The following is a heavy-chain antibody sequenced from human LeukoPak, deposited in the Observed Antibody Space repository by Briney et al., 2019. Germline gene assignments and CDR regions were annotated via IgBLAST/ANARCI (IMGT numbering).Heavy chain of an antibody. Sequence: ASVSVSFKASGYTFTVYYMHWVRQAPGQGGEWVGWINPKSGGTNYAQKFQGRVTMTSDTSISTAYMELSRLRSDAPAVYYCPRDRFLEWLFSPLAYWGQGTLLTVSS. J-gene: IGHJ4*02. D-gene: IGHD3-3*01. CDR1: GYTFTVYY. V-gene: IGHV1-2*02. CDR2: INPKSGGT. CDR3: PRDRFLEWLFSPLAY.